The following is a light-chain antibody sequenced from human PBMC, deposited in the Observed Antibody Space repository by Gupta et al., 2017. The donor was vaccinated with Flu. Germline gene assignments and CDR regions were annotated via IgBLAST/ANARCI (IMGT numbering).Light chain of an antibody. CDR2: AAS. J-gene: IGKJ3*01. CDR3: QQSYSARLS. V-gene: IGKV1-39*01. Sequence: DIQMTQSPSPLSASVGDRVTITCRTSHNIDNHLNWYQQKPGKAPKLLIYAASNLQGGVPSRFSGSGSGTDFTLTINNLQPEDFAIYYCQQSYSARLSFGPGTKVDI. CDR1: HNIDNH.